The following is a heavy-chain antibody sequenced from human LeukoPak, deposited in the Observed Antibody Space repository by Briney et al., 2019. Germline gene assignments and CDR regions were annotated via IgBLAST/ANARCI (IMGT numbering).Heavy chain of an antibody. V-gene: IGHV3-48*01. CDR3: ASDSPPDY. CDR1: GFTFSRHS. J-gene: IGHJ4*02. Sequence: GGSLRLSCAASGFTFSRHSMNWVRQTPGKGLEWVSYISSSSSTIYYADSVKGRFTISRDNAKNSLSLQMNSLRAEDTAVYYCASDSPPDYWGQGTLVTVSS. CDR2: ISSSSSTI.